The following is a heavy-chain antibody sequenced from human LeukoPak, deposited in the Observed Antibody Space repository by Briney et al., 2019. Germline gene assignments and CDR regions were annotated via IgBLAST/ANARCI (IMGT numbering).Heavy chain of an antibody. CDR1: GFSLNTVGVG. D-gene: IGHD3-10*01. V-gene: IGHV2-5*02. Sequence: SGPTLVNPTQTLTLTCAFSGFSLNTVGVGLAWIRQPPGKALEWLALIYWDDDKRYNPSLKSRLTITKDTSGNQVVLTLTNVDPVDTATYYCAHFPSMIRGAIANIYFDHWGQGTLVAVSS. J-gene: IGHJ4*02. CDR2: IYWDDDK. CDR3: AHFPSMIRGAIANIYFDH.